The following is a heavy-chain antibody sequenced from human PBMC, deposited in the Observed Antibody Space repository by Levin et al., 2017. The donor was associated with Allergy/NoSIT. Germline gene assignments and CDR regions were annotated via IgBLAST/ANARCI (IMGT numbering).Heavy chain of an antibody. V-gene: IGHV4-59*01. Sequence: PGGSLRLSCSVSGGSIRDYYWSWIRQPPGKGLECIGYIYYSGNTNYNPSLRSRVTMSVDTSKNQFSLKLRSVTAADTAVYYCARVAVTPGWFDPWGQGTLVTVSS. J-gene: IGHJ5*02. CDR3: ARVAVTPGWFDP. CDR1: GGSIRDYY. D-gene: IGHD2-15*01. CDR2: IYYSGNT.